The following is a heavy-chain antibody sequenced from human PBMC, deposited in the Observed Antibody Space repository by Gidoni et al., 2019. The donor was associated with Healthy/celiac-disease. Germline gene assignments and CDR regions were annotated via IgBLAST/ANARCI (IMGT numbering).Heavy chain of an antibody. J-gene: IGHJ3*02. Sequence: QLQLQESGPGLVKPSETLSLTCTVSGGSISSSSYYWGWIRQPPGKGLEWIGSIYYSGSTYYNPSLKSRVTISVDTSKNQFSLKRSSVTAADTAVYYCARLPYGDYRGGAFDIWGQGTMVTVSS. CDR1: GGSISSSSYY. V-gene: IGHV4-39*01. CDR3: ARLPYGDYRGGAFDI. CDR2: IYYSGST. D-gene: IGHD4-17*01.